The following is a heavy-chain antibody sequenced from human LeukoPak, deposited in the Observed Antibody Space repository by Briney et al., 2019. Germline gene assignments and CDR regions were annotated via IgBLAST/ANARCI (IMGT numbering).Heavy chain of an antibody. CDR3: ARRFRTGGDLHHDAYDV. CDR2: VYYIGKP. J-gene: IGHJ3*01. V-gene: IGHV4-59*12. Sequence: SEALSLTCSVSGGSISDYFWGWIRQPPGKGLEWIGHVYYIGKPTCSPSLESRVSISVDTSKNQFSLELTSVTAADTAVYYCARRFRTGGDLHHDAYDVWGQGTVVTVSS. CDR1: GGSISDYF. D-gene: IGHD3-16*01.